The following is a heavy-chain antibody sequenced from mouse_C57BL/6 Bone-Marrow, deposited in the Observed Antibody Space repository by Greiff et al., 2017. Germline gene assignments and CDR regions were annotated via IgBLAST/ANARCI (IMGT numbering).Heavy chain of an antibody. CDR3: ARDYGSRYWYFDV. CDR2: IYPRDGST. Sequence: QVQLQQSGPELVKPGASVKLSCKASGYTFTSYDINWVKQRPGQGLEWIGWIYPRDGSTKYNEKFKGKATLTVATSSTTAYMELHSLTSEDSAVDFCARDYGSRYWYFDVWGTGTTVTVTS. D-gene: IGHD1-1*01. J-gene: IGHJ1*03. V-gene: IGHV1-85*01. CDR1: GYTFTSYD.